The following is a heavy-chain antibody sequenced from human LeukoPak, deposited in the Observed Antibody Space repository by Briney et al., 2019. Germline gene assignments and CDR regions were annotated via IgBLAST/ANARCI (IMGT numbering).Heavy chain of an antibody. Sequence: ETLSLTCAVYGGSFSGYYMSWVRQAPGKGLEWVSVIYSGGSTYYADSVKGRFTISRDNSKNTLYLQMNSLGAEDTAVYYCARDLYYYDSSGYSRYNWFDPWGQGTLVTVSS. CDR3: ARDLYYYDSSGYSRYNWFDP. CDR2: IYSGGST. CDR1: GGSFSGYY. J-gene: IGHJ5*02. V-gene: IGHV3-53*01. D-gene: IGHD3-22*01.